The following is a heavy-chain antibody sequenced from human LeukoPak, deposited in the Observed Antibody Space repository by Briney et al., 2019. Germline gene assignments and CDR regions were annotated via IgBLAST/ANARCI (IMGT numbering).Heavy chain of an antibody. CDR3: ARGLPTGSYGGNWFDP. J-gene: IGHJ5*02. CDR1: GYTFTSYY. D-gene: IGHD4-23*01. CDR2: INPSGGST. V-gene: IGHV1-46*01. Sequence: ASVKVSCKASGYTFTSYYMHWVRQAPGQGLEWMGIINPSGGSTSYAQKFQGRVTMTRDTSTSTVYMELSSLRSEDTAVYYCARGLPTGSYGGNWFDPWGQGTLVTVSS.